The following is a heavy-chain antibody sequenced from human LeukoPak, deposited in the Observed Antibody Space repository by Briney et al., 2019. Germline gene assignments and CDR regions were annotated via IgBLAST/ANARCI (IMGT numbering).Heavy chain of an antibody. CDR2: VFHTGST. CDR1: GGSIDTYY. D-gene: IGHD3-16*01. CDR3: ARGPTFIDY. Sequence: SETLSLTCTVSGGSIDTYYWNWIRQPPGKGLEWIGYVFHTGSTNYNPSLKSRVTISVDTSQNQFSLKLSSVTAADTAVYYCARGPTFIDYWGQGTLVTVSS. J-gene: IGHJ4*02. V-gene: IGHV4-59*01.